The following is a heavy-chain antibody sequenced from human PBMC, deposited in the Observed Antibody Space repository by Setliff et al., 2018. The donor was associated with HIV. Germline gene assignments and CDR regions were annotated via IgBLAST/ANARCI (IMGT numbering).Heavy chain of an antibody. D-gene: IGHD3-10*01. CDR2: IYYSGST. V-gene: IGHV4-39*01. CDR1: GGSISSSSYY. CDR3: ARHDPPTGWHLRGFDP. Sequence: SETLSLTCTVSGGSISSSSYYWGWIRQPPGKGLEWIGSIYYSGSTYYNPSLKSRVTISVDTSKNQFSLKLSSVTAADTSVYSCARHDPPTGWHLRGFDPWGQGTLVTVSS. J-gene: IGHJ5*02.